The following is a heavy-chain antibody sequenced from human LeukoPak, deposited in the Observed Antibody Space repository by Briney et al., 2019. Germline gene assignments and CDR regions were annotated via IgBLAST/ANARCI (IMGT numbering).Heavy chain of an antibody. CDR2: IYYSGST. CDR1: GGSISSYY. J-gene: IGHJ2*01. CDR3: ARDGQWYFDL. V-gene: IGHV4-59*01. Sequence: SETLSLTCTVSGGSISSYYWSWIRQPPGKGLEWIGYIYYSGSTNYNPSLKCRVTISVDTSKNQFSLKLSSVTAADTAVYYCARDGQWYFDLWGRGTLVTVSS.